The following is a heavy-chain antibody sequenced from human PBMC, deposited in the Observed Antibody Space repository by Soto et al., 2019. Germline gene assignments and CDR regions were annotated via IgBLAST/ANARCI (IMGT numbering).Heavy chain of an antibody. Sequence: SETLSLTCTVSGGSISSSSYYWGWIRQPPGKGLEWIGSIYYSGSTYYNPSLKSRVTISVDTSKNQFSLKLSSVTAADTAVYYCARLTQTEGYCSSTSCPNVWGQGTTVTVSS. J-gene: IGHJ6*02. V-gene: IGHV4-39*01. D-gene: IGHD2-2*01. CDR1: GGSISSSSYY. CDR3: ARLTQTEGYCSSTSCPNV. CDR2: IYYSGST.